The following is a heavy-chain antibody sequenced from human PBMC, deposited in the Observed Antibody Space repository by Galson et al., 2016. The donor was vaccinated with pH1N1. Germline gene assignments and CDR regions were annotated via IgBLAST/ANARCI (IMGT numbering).Heavy chain of an antibody. Sequence: SVKVSCKASGYTFTTYGVTWVRQAPGQGLEWMGWISANNGNTNYAQKFQGRVTMTTDTSTSTAYMELRSLRSYDTAVYYCARWRYSTSWSDFDYWGQGTLVTVSS. CDR1: GYTFTTYG. J-gene: IGHJ4*02. CDR2: ISANNGNT. V-gene: IGHV1-18*01. D-gene: IGHD6-13*01. CDR3: ARWRYSTSWSDFDY.